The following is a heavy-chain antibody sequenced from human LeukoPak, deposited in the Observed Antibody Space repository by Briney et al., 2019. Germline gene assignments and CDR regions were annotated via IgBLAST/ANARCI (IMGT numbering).Heavy chain of an antibody. CDR2: ISDNGGNT. D-gene: IGHD3-22*01. J-gene: IGHJ4*02. CDR1: GFIFSSSG. CDR3: AKGAYYDL. V-gene: IGHV3-23*01. Sequence: PGGSLRLSCAASGFIFSSSGMSWVRQAPGKGLEWVSTISDNGGNTSYPDSVKGRFTISRDNSKNTLYLQMNSLRAEDTAVYYCAKGAYYDLWGQGTLVTVSS.